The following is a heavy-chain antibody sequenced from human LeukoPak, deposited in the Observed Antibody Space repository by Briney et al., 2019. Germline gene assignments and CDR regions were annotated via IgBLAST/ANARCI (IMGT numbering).Heavy chain of an antibody. Sequence: GGSLSLSFAASGFTFSSYWMSWVRQAPGKGLEWVANIKQDGSEKYYVDSVKGRFTISRDNAKNSLYLQMNSLRAEDTALYYCAEGSRGYSYGYPWFDPWGQGTLVTVSS. D-gene: IGHD5-18*01. J-gene: IGHJ5*02. CDR2: IKQDGSEK. CDR3: AEGSRGYSYGYPWFDP. CDR1: GFTFSSYW. V-gene: IGHV3-7*03.